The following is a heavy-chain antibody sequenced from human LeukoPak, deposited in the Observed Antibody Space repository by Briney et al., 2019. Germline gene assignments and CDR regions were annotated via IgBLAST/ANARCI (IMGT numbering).Heavy chain of an antibody. D-gene: IGHD2-8*02. CDR1: GFTFSGYG. Sequence: GGSLRLSCAASGFTFSGYGMHWVRQAPGKGLEWVAAIQYDGSKQYYADSVKGRLTISRDDSRNTLYLQMNSLRAEDTAVYHCSRDSGPIRVELDYWGQGTLVTVSS. CDR3: SRDSGPIRVELDY. J-gene: IGHJ4*02. CDR2: IQYDGSKQ. V-gene: IGHV3-33*01.